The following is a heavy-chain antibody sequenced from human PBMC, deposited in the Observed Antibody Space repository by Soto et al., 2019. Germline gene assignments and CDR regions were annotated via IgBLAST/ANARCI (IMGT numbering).Heavy chain of an antibody. CDR1: GYSFTSYW. Sequence: GESLKISCKGSGYSFTSYWIGWVRQMPGKGLEWMGIIYPGDSETRYSPSFQGQVTISADKSISTAYLQWSSLKASDTAMYYCATGSYYDSSGSYYRRFYFDYWGQGTLVTVSS. V-gene: IGHV5-51*01. CDR2: IYPGDSET. CDR3: ATGSYYDSSGSYYRRFYFDY. D-gene: IGHD3-22*01. J-gene: IGHJ4*02.